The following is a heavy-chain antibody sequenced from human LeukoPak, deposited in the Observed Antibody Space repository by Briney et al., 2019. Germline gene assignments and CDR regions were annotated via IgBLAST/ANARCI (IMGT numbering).Heavy chain of an antibody. V-gene: IGHV3-23*01. CDR1: GFSFSTNP. CDR3: VKEHVDRAFTRSFEI. Sequence: PGGSLRLSCAASGFSFSTNPMSWVRQAPGKGLEWVSAISPDKTYYADSVKGRLIISRDNYKNTVDLHMNSPRAEDTAIYYCVKEHVDRAFTRSFEIWGQGIVVTVSS. CDR2: ISPDKT. J-gene: IGHJ3*02. D-gene: IGHD3-3*02.